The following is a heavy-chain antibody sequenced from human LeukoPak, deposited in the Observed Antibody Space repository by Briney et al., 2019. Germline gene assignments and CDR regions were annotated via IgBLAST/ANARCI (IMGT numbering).Heavy chain of an antibody. CDR1: GFTFDDYG. V-gene: IGHV3-21*01. D-gene: IGHD3-10*01. CDR3: ARDAFYGSGSFRLGY. J-gene: IGHJ4*02. CDR2: ISSSSSYI. Sequence: GGSLRLSCAASGFTFDDYGMSWVRQAPGKGLEWVSSISSSSSYIYYADSVKGRFTISRDNAKNSLYLQMNSLRAEDTAVYYCARDAFYGSGSFRLGYWGQGTLVTVSS.